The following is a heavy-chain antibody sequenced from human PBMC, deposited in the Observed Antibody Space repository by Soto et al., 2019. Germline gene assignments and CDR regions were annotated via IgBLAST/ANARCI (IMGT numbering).Heavy chain of an antibody. CDR2: IYSGGST. Sequence: EVPLVQSGGGLVQPGGSMRLSCAASGFSVSGNYMGWVRQAPGQGLEWVSVIYSGGSTYYAGSVKGRFTISRDSSKNTLYLQMNSLRAEDTALYFCARAGQVNDYYYSGMDVWGQGTTVTVSS. D-gene: IGHD1-1*01. J-gene: IGHJ6*02. V-gene: IGHV3-66*01. CDR3: ARAGQVNDYYYSGMDV. CDR1: GFSVSGNY.